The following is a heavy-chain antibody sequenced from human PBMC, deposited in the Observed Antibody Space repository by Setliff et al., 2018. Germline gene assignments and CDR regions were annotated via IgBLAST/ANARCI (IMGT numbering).Heavy chain of an antibody. D-gene: IGHD2-2*01. J-gene: IGHJ4*02. CDR3: ARYCSSTNCSPYYYYYAMDGVGPTYTYFFDF. V-gene: IGHV3-48*03. Sequence: GGSLRLSCAASGFTFTSYDMSWVRQAPGKGLEWLSYISTSGKTIFYPDSVKGRFTISRDNAKNSLYLQMNSLRAEDTAVYYCARYCSSTNCSPYYYYYAMDGVGPTYTYFFDFWGQGSQVTVSS. CDR1: GFTFTSYD. CDR2: ISTSGKTI.